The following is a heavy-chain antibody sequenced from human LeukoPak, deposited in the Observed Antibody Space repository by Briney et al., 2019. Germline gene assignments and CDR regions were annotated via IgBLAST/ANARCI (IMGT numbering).Heavy chain of an antibody. J-gene: IGHJ4*02. D-gene: IGHD5-18*01. CDR1: GGSMTTHH. CDR2: VFDSGRT. V-gene: IGHV4-59*11. CDR3: TTIKRGNIFGYFDF. Sequence: KPSETLSLTWTVSGGSMTTHHWNWIRQTPGKGLERIGYVFDSGRTKENPSLKSRVTLSADTSKNQLSLRLSSVTAADTAVYYCTTIKRGNIFGYFDFWGQGILVTVSS.